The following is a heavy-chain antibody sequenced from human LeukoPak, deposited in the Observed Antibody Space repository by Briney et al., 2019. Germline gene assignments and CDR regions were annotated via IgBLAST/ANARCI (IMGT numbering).Heavy chain of an antibody. CDR1: VGTFSSYD. V-gene: IGHV1-8*02. J-gene: IGHJ3*02. D-gene: IGHD3-10*01. CDR2: INSNSGNT. CDR3: ARSIRFGDPNAFDI. Sequence: RASVKVSCKASVGTFSSYDINWVRQATGQGLEWMGWINSNSGNTRYAQRLQGRVTMTRNTSIGTAYMELSSLRSEDTAVYYCARSIRFGDPNAFDIWGQGTMVTVSS.